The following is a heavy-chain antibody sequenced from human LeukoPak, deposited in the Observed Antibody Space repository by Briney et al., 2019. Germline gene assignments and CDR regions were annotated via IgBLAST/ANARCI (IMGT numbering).Heavy chain of an antibody. V-gene: IGHV3-21*01. CDR2: ISSSSSYI. CDR3: ARFDLWFGELLYPPRDFDY. J-gene: IGHJ4*02. Sequence: GGSLRLSCAASGFTFSSYSMNWVRQAPGKGLEWVSSISSSSSYIYYADSVKGRFTISRDNAKNSLYLQMNSLRAEDTAVYYCARFDLWFGELLYPPRDFDYWGQGTQVTVSS. CDR1: GFTFSSYS. D-gene: IGHD3-10*01.